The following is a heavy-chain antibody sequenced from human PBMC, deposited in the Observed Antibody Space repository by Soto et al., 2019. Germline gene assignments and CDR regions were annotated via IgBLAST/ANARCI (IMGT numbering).Heavy chain of an antibody. V-gene: IGHV4-31*03. Sequence: SETLSLTCTVSGGSISSGGYYWSWIRQHPGKGLEWIGYIYYSGSTYYNPSLKSRVTISVDTSKNQFSLKLSSVTAADTAVDYCGGVGGVNWFDPWGQGTLFTVS. CDR2: IYYSGST. CDR3: GGVGGVNWFDP. D-gene: IGHD3-16*01. J-gene: IGHJ5*02. CDR1: GGSISSGGYY.